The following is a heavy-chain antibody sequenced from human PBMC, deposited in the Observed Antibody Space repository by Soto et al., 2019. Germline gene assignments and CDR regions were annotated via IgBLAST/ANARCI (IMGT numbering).Heavy chain of an antibody. Sequence: SVKVSCKASGGTFSSYAISWVRRAPGQGLEWMGGIIPIFGTANYAQKFQGRVTITAHTSTSTAYMELSSLRSEDTAVYYCAIDSVITNNYYDGMDFWGQGTPVTVSS. V-gene: IGHV1-69*06. J-gene: IGHJ6*02. CDR1: GGTFSSYA. CDR3: AIDSVITNNYYDGMDF. D-gene: IGHD3-22*01. CDR2: IIPIFGTA.